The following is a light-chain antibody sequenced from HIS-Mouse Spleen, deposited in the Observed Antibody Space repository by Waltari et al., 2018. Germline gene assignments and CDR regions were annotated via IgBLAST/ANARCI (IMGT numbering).Light chain of an antibody. Sequence: QSALTQPASVSGSPGQSITISCTGTSSDVGSYHLVSWYQQHLGKAPKLMIYEGSKRPSGVSNRFSGSKSGNTASLTISGLQAEDEADYYCCSYAGSSTWVFGGGTKLTVL. CDR2: EGS. V-gene: IGLV2-23*01. J-gene: IGLJ3*02. CDR1: SSDVGSYHL. CDR3: CSYAGSSTWV.